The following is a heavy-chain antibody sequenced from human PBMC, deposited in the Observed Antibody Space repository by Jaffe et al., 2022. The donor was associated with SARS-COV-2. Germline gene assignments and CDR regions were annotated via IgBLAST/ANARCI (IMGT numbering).Heavy chain of an antibody. CDR2: IWYDGSNK. CDR1: GFTFSSYG. J-gene: IGHJ4*02. CDR3: ARDLNLVLRYFGPLDY. D-gene: IGHD3-9*01. Sequence: QVQLVESGGGVVQPGRSLRLSCAASGFTFSSYGMHWVRQAPGKGLEWVAVIWYDGSNKYYADSVKGRFTISRDNSKNTLYLQMNSLRAEDTAVYYCARDLNLVLRYFGPLDYWGQGTLVTVSS. V-gene: IGHV3-33*01.